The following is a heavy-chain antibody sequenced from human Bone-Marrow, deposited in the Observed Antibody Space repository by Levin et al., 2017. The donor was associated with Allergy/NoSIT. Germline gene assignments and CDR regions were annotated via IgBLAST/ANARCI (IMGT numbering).Heavy chain of an antibody. CDR3: ATDVGSGKADK. Sequence: PGGSLRLSCAASGFTFSTIWMSWVRQAPGKGLEWLANINQDGSVKNHVDSVKGRFTISRDNAKNSVYLQMSSLRVEDTAIYYCATDVGSGKADKWGQGTLVSVSS. J-gene: IGHJ4*02. V-gene: IGHV3-7*01. D-gene: IGHD2-15*01. CDR1: GFTFSTIW. CDR2: INQDGSVK.